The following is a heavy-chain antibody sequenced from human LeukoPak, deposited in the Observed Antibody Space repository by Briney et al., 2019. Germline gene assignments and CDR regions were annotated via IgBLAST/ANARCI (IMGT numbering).Heavy chain of an antibody. Sequence: SETLSLTCTVSGGSISTSNYYWGWIRQPPGKGLEWIGSIYYSGSTYYNPSLKSRVTISVDTSKNQFSLKLSSVTAADTAVYYCASQSSGWYVFDYWGQGTLVTVSS. CDR1: GGSISTSNYY. V-gene: IGHV4-39*07. CDR2: IYYSGST. J-gene: IGHJ4*02. D-gene: IGHD6-19*01. CDR3: ASQSSGWYVFDY.